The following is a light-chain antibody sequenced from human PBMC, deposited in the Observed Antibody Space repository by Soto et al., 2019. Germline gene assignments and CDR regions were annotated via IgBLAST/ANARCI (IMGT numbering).Light chain of an antibody. CDR1: EGLVYSDGNTY. V-gene: IGKV2-30*01. Sequence: EVVMTQSPLSLSVTLGQPASISCRSSEGLVYSDGNTYLNWFQQRPGQPPRRLLYKVSFRDSGVPYRFSGSGSVTDFTLKISRVEAEDVGVYYCMQATQWPPYTFGQGTKLENK. J-gene: IGKJ2*01. CDR2: KVS. CDR3: MQATQWPPYT.